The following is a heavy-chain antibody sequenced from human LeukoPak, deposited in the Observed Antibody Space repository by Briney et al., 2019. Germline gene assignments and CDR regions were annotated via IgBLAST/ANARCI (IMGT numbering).Heavy chain of an antibody. CDR3: ARFETIAVATVDY. D-gene: IGHD6-13*01. Sequence: GGSLRLSCAASGFTFSTYSMNWVRPAPGKGLEWVSSISRSGRTIYYADSVKGRFTISRDNAKNSLYLQMNSLRAEDTAMYYCARFETIAVATVDYWGQGTLVTVSS. CDR1: GFTFSTYS. V-gene: IGHV3-21*01. J-gene: IGHJ4*02. CDR2: ISRSGRTI.